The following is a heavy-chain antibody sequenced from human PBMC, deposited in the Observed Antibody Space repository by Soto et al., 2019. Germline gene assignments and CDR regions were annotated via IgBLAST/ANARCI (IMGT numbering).Heavy chain of an antibody. CDR3: AKDSGYQLPDNYFYYGLDV. CDR1: GFTFSSYA. J-gene: IGHJ6*02. Sequence: GGSLRLSCAASGFTFSSYAMSWVRQAPGKGLEWVSAISGSGGSTYYADSVKGRFTISRDNVKNTLSLQMNSLRPEDTAVYYCAKDSGYQLPDNYFYYGLDVWGQGTTVTVSS. V-gene: IGHV3-23*01. D-gene: IGHD2-2*01. CDR2: ISGSGGST.